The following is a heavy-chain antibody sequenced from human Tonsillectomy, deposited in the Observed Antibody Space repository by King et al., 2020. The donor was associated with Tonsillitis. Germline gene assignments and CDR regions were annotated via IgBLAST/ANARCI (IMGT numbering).Heavy chain of an antibody. V-gene: IGHV5-51*03. J-gene: IGHJ4*02. Sequence: VQLVESGAEVKKPGGSLKISCKGSGYNFASYWIDGVRQMPGKGLESMGFIYPGDSDTRDSPSFQGQVTISVDKSISTAYLQWSSLKASDTAMYYCARLVSGGYAQFDYWGQGTLVTVSS. CDR1: GYNFASYW. CDR2: IYPGDSDT. D-gene: IGHD5-12*01. CDR3: ARLVSGGYAQFDY.